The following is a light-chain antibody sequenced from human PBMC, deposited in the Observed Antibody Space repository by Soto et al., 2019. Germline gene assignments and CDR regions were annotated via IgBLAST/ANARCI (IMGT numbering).Light chain of an antibody. Sequence: DIVMTQSPDSLAVSLGERATINCKSSQSVLYSSNNKNYLAWYQQKPGQPPKLLIYWASTRESGVPDRFSGSGSGTDFTLTIGSLQAEDVAVYYCQQYYSTPLTLGGGTKVDIK. CDR1: QSVLYSSNNKNY. CDR3: QQYYSTPLT. V-gene: IGKV4-1*01. J-gene: IGKJ4*01. CDR2: WAS.